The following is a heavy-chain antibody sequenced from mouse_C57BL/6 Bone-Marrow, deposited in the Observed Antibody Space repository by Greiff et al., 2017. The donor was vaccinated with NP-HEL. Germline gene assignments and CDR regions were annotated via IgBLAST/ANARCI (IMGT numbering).Heavy chain of an antibody. Sequence: EVQLVESGGGLVQPGGSMKLSCVASGFTFSNYWMNWVRQSPEKGLEWVAQIRLKSDNYATHYAESVKGRFTISRDDSKSSVYLQMNNLRAEDTGIYYCTGRRTSSPDYWGQGTTLTVSS. D-gene: IGHD1-1*01. CDR2: IRLKSDNYAT. CDR1: GFTFSNYW. CDR3: TGRRTSSPDY. V-gene: IGHV6-3*01. J-gene: IGHJ2*01.